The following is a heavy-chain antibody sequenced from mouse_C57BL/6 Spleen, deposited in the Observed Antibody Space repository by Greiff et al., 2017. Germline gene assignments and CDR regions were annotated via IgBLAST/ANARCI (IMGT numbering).Heavy chain of an antibody. J-gene: IGHJ2*01. Sequence: QVQLKQPGAELVKPGASVKLSCKASGYTFTSYWMQWVKQRPGQGLEWIGEIDPSDSSTNYNQKFKGKATLTVDTSSSTASMQLSSLTSEDSAVYYCARSLYYSASSYGFYFDYWGEGTTLTVSS. D-gene: IGHD1-1*01. CDR2: IDPSDSST. CDR1: GYTFTSYW. CDR3: ARSLYYSASSYGFYFDY. V-gene: IGHV1-50*01.